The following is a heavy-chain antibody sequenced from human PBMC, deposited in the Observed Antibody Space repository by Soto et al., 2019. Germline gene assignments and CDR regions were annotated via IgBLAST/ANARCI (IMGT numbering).Heavy chain of an antibody. CDR2: IKSKTDGATR. J-gene: IGHJ4*02. CDR1: GFTFSYAY. V-gene: IGHV3-15*01. CDR3: TGWNFDC. D-gene: IGHD2-15*01. Sequence: GGSLRLSCEGSGFTFSYAYMSWVRQAPGKGLEWVGRIKSKTDGATRDYAAPVKGRFTISRDDSKNTLYLQMSSLKTEDTAVYYCTGWNFDCWGQGTLVTVSS.